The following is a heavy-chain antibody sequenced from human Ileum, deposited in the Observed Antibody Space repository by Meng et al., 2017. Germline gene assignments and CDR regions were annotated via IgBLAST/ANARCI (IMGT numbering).Heavy chain of an antibody. D-gene: IGHD3-22*01. V-gene: IGHV3-30*04. J-gene: IGHJ4*02. CDR1: GFTFSNYA. CDR2: ISYDGSKK. Sequence: EEPVVAGGVQVPPGMSRNFSCAALGFTFSNYAMHWVRQAPGKGLEWVAVISYDGSKKYFADSVKGRFTISRDNSKITLFLQMNSLRGEDTAVYYWARDVSMTVDYWGLGTLVTVSS. CDR3: ARDVSMTVDY.